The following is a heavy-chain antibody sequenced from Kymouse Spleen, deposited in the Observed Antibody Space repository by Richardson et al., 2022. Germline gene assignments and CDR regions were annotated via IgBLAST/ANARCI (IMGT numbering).Heavy chain of an antibody. J-gene: IGHJ6*02. CDR1: GGSISSGGYY. V-gene: IGHV4-31*03. CDR2: IYYSGST. CDR3: ARDSVSIAARREGYYYYGMDV. Sequence: QVQLQESGPGLVKPSQTLSLTCTVSGGSISSGGYYWSWIRQHPGKGLEWIGYIYYSGSTYYNPSLKSRVTISVDTSKNQFSLKLSSVTAADTAVYYCARDSVSIAARREGYYYYGMDVWGQGTTVTVSS. D-gene: IGHD6-6*01.